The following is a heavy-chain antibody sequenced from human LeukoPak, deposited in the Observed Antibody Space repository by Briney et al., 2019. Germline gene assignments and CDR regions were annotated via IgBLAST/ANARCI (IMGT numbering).Heavy chain of an antibody. CDR1: GFTFSNYA. V-gene: IGHV3-23*01. CDR3: AKVPYSDYGSGRPPFMDV. J-gene: IGHJ6*02. CDR2: ISNTGSDT. D-gene: IGHD3-10*01. Sequence: GESLRLSCAASGFTFSNYAMSWVRQAPGKGLEWVSTISNTGSDTYYADSVQGRFTISRDNSENTLYLQMNNLRPEDTAIHYCAKVPYSDYGSGRPPFMDVWGQGTTVAASS.